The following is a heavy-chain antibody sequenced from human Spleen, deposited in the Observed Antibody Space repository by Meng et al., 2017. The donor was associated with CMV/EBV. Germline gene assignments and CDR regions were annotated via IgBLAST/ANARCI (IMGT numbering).Heavy chain of an antibody. Sequence: GGSLRLSCAASGFTFRSYAMTWVRQAPGKGLEWVAAIDSGGGRTYYGDSVKGRFTISRDDSRNTLYLQMNSLRTDDTAVYWCAKDLSFGYSHGAFDSWGQGTLVTVSS. D-gene: IGHD5-18*01. CDR3: AKDLSFGYSHGAFDS. V-gene: IGHV3-23*03. CDR2: IDSGGGRT. J-gene: IGHJ4*02. CDR1: GFTFRSYA.